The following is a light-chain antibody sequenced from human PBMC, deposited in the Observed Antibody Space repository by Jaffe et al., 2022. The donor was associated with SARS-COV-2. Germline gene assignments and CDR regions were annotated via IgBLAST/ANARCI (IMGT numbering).Light chain of an antibody. CDR3: QQTYTNPIV. J-gene: IGKJ1*01. Sequence: DIQMTQSPSSLSASVGDRVTITCRADQSVFNYLNWYQQKPGQAPKLLIYGASNLQDGVPSRFTGSGSGTDFALSINSLQLEDYATYFCQQTYTNPIVFGQGTEV. V-gene: IGKV1-39*01. CDR1: QSVFNY. CDR2: GAS.